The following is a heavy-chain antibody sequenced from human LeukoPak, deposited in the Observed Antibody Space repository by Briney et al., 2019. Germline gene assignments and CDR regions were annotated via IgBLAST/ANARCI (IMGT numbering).Heavy chain of an antibody. CDR1: GYTFTRYY. CDR3: ARILASGQLLFPFDY. V-gene: IGHV1-2*02. CDR2: INPNSGGT. D-gene: IGHD2-2*01. Sequence: GASVKVSRKASGYTFTRYYMHRGRQAPGQGLEWVGWINPNSGGTNYAQKFQGRVTMTRDTSISTAYMELSRLRSDDTAVYYCARILASGQLLFPFDYWGQGTLVTVSS. J-gene: IGHJ4*02.